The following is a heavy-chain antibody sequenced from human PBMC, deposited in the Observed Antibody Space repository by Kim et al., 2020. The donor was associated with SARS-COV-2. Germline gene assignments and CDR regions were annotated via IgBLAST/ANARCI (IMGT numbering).Heavy chain of an antibody. Sequence: YIVNADSVTGRVTIDTDNAKNSLYLKMNSRGAEDTAVYYCARGLLGNVMDYWGQGTLVTVSS. CDR2: YI. J-gene: IGHJ4*02. D-gene: IGHD1-1*01. CDR3: ARGLLGNVMDY. V-gene: IGHV3-21*01.